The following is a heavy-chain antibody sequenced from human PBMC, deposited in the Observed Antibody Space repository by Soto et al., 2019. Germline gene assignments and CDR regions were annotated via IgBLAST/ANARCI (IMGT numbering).Heavy chain of an antibody. D-gene: IGHD4-17*01. V-gene: IGHV4-31*03. CDR2: IYYSGST. J-gene: IGHJ4*02. CDR3: ARALSTVTTNYFDY. Sequence: SETLSLTCTVPGGSISSGGYYWSWIRQHPGKGLEWIGYIYYSGSTYYNPSLKSRVTISVDTSKNQFSLKLSSVTAADTAVYYCARALSTVTTNYFDYWGQGTLVTVSS. CDR1: GGSISSGGYY.